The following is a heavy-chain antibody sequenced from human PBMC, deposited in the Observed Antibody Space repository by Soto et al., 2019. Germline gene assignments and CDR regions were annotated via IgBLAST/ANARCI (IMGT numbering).Heavy chain of an antibody. CDR2: VSSDGKNK. V-gene: IGHV3-30*04. D-gene: IGHD1-1*01. Sequence: QVQLVESGGGVVQPGRSLRLSCAASGFSFSSYTMHWVRQSPGKGLELLAAVSSDGKNKYYADSVRDRFTIYRDNSKNNLDGEMNSLRAEETAVYYCERDRRFGNAYNQGFDYWGQGTLVTVSS. CDR3: ERDRRFGNAYNQGFDY. CDR1: GFSFSSYT. J-gene: IGHJ4*02.